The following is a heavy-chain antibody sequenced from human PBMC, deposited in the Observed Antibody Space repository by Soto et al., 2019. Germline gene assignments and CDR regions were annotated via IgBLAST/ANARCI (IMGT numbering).Heavy chain of an antibody. V-gene: IGHV2-5*02. CDR2: VYWDDDR. CDR3: AREVYSSTYFDS. Sequence: QITLKESGPPLVRPTQSLTLTCTLSGFSVSNVGVGVGWIRQPPGKALEWLALVYWDDDRRYNPSLQTRLTITKDTSKNQVVLTMTDLDAADTATYYCAREVYSSTYFDSWGQGTLVTVSS. D-gene: IGHD6-13*01. CDR1: GFSVSNVGVG. J-gene: IGHJ4*02.